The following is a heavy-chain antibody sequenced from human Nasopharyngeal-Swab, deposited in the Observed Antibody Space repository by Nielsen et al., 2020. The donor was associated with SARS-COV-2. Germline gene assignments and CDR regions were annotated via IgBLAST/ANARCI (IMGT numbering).Heavy chain of an antibody. Sequence: ETLSLTCAASGFSFSSYAMSWVRQTPGKGLEWVSGISASGGSTYYADSVKGRFTISRDNSRNTLSLQMNSLRVEDTAVYYCAKDSTMISYWGQGTLVTVSS. D-gene: IGHD3-22*01. J-gene: IGHJ4*02. CDR1: GFSFSSYA. CDR2: ISASGGST. CDR3: AKDSTMISY. V-gene: IGHV3-23*01.